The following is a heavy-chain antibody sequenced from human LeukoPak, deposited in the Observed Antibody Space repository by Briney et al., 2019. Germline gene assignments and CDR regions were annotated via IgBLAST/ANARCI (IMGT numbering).Heavy chain of an antibody. D-gene: IGHD6-19*01. CDR1: GFTFSSYW. V-gene: IGHV3-7*01. CDR3: ATYSSGWYKGGYFDY. J-gene: IGHJ4*02. Sequence: GGSLRLSCAASGFTFSSYWMSWVRQAPGKGLEWVANIKQDGSEKYYVDSVKGRFTISRDNAKNSLYLQMNSLRAEDTAVYYCATYSSGWYKGGYFDYWGQGTLVTVSS. CDR2: IKQDGSEK.